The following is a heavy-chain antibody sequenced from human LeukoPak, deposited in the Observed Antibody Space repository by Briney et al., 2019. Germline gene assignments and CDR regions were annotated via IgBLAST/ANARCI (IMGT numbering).Heavy chain of an antibody. Sequence: PGGSLRLSWAASGFTFSDYAMHWVRQAPGKGLEWAAVIAYGGTYKHHADSLKGRFTISRDNSRDTLYLQINSLRPEDTALYYCARNKAITAFFGMDVWGQGTTVIVSS. D-gene: IGHD2/OR15-2a*01. CDR2: IAYGGTYK. J-gene: IGHJ6*02. V-gene: IGHV3-30*03. CDR3: ARNKAITAFFGMDV. CDR1: GFTFSDYA.